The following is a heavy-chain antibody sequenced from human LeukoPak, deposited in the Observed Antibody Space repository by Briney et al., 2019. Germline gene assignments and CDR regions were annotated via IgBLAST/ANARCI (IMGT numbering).Heavy chain of an antibody. CDR3: ASDALHYYDSSGYYYHHNWFDP. CDR1: GFTFSSYA. CDR2: ISYDGSNK. J-gene: IGHJ5*02. V-gene: IGHV3-30-3*01. D-gene: IGHD3-22*01. Sequence: PGRSLRLSCAASGFTFSSYAMHWVRQAPGKGLEWVAVISYDGSNKYYADSVKGRFTISRDNSKNTLYLQMNSLRAEDTAVYYCASDALHYYDSSGYYYHHNWFDPCGQGTLVTVSS.